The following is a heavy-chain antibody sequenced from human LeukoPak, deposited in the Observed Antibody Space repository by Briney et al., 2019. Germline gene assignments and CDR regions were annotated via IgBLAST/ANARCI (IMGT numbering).Heavy chain of an antibody. CDR1: GFTFSSYA. Sequence: GGSLRLSCAAPGFTFSSYAMTWVRQAPGKGLEWVATIRVDGSVEYPVGSMKGRFTISRDNAKNSLHLQMNSLRVEDTAVYYCATYSGPDKWDASDMWGQGALVTVSS. CDR2: IRVDGSVE. J-gene: IGHJ3*02. V-gene: IGHV3-7*01. D-gene: IGHD1-26*01. CDR3: ATYSGPDKWDASDM.